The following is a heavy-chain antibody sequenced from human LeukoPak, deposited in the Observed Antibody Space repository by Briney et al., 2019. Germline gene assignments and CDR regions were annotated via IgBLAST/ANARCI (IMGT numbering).Heavy chain of an antibody. Sequence: PGRSLRLSCAASGFTFSGYGMHWVRQAPGKGLEWVTGIAFDGSRKHYADSVKGRFTISRDNSKNTLYLQMNSLRADDTAVYYCAKGTYYGGNSISGVDSWGQGTLVTVSS. V-gene: IGHV3-30*18. J-gene: IGHJ4*02. CDR3: AKGTYYGGNSISGVDS. CDR1: GFTFSGYG. D-gene: IGHD4-23*01. CDR2: IAFDGSRK.